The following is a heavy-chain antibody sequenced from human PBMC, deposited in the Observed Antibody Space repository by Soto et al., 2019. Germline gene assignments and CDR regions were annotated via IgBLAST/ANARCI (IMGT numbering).Heavy chain of an antibody. CDR3: ARQGWAYSGYLDWFDP. D-gene: IGHD5-12*01. V-gene: IGHV5-51*01. J-gene: IGHJ5*02. CDR1: GYSFTSYW. Sequence: PGESLKISCKGSGYSFTSYWIGWVRQMPGKGLEWMGIIYPGDSDTRYSPSFQGQVTISADKSISTAYLQWSSLKASDTAMYYCARQGWAYSGYLDWFDPWGQGTLVTVSS. CDR2: IYPGDSDT.